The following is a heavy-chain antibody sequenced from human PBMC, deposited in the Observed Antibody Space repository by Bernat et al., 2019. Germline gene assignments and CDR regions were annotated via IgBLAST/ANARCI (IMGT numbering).Heavy chain of an antibody. D-gene: IGHD3-16*01. V-gene: IGHV1-69*02. CDR1: GGTFSSYT. Sequence: QVQLVQSGAEVKKPGPSVKVSCKAPGGTFSSYTISWVRQAPGQGLEWMGRSIPILGIANYAQEFQGRVTITADKYTSTAYMELSSLRSEDTAVYYCARGGGNTAGLHGMDVWGQGTTVTVSS. CDR2: SIPILGIA. CDR3: ARGGGNTAGLHGMDV. J-gene: IGHJ6*02.